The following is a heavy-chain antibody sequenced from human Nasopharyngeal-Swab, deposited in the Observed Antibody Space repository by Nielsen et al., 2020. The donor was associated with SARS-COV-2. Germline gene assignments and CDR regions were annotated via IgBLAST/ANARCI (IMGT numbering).Heavy chain of an antibody. CDR3: ARDWMIAVAGYYYYYGMDV. CDR1: GGSISSYY. Sequence: SETLSLTCTVSGGSISSYYWSWIRQPAGKGPEWIGRIYTSGSTNYNPSLKSRVTISVDTSKNQFSLKLSSVTAADTAVYYCARDWMIAVAGYYYYYGMDVWGQGTTVTVSS. J-gene: IGHJ6*02. CDR2: IYTSGST. V-gene: IGHV4-4*07. D-gene: IGHD6-19*01.